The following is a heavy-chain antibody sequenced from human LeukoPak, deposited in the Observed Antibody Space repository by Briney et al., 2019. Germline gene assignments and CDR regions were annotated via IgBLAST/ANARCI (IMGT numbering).Heavy chain of an antibody. Sequence: SETLSLNCAVYGGSFSGYYWSWIRQPPGKGLEWIGEINQSGSTNYNPSLKSRVTISVDTSKNQFSLKLSSVTAADTAVYYCASVYDSSGYYPFWGQGTLVTVSS. CDR1: GGSFSGYY. CDR3: ASVYDSSGYYPF. CDR2: INQSGST. D-gene: IGHD3-22*01. V-gene: IGHV4-34*01. J-gene: IGHJ4*02.